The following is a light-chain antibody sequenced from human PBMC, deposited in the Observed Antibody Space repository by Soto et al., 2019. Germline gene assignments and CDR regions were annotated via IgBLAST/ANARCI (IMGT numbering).Light chain of an antibody. J-gene: IGKJ5*01. Sequence: ETTVTQSPGTLSLSSGRRATLSCRAIQSVSSSYLAWYQQKPGQAPRLLIYGASSRATGIPDRFSGSGSGTDFTLTISRLEPEDFAVYYCQQYGSSPPITFGQGTRLEIK. CDR3: QQYGSSPPIT. CDR1: QSVSSSY. CDR2: GAS. V-gene: IGKV3-20*01.